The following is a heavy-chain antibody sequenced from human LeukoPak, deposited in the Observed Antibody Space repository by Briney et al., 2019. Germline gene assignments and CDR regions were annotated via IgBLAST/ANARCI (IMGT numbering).Heavy chain of an antibody. CDR2: IDHSGST. CDR3: ARHGAIPEY. V-gene: IGHV4-34*01. CDR1: GGSFSDYS. Sequence: PSETLSLTCAVYGGSFSDYSWTWIRQPPGKGLEWIGEIDHSGSTNYNPSLKSRVTISEDTAKNQFSLKLTSVTAADTAVYYCARHGAIPEYWGQGSLVIVSS. D-gene: IGHD2-21*01. J-gene: IGHJ4*02.